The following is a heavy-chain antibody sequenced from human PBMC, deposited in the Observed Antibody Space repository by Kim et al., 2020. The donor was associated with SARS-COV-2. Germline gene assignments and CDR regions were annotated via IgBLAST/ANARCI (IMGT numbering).Heavy chain of an antibody. CDR2: IWYDGSNK. V-gene: IGHV3-33*06. CDR1: GSTFSSYG. CDR3: AKDTAMVGVFDY. D-gene: IGHD5-18*01. J-gene: IGHJ4*02. Sequence: GGSLRLSCAASGSTFSSYGMHWVRQAPGKGLEWVAVIWYDGSNKYYADSVKGRFTISRDTSKNTPYLQMNSLRAEDTAVYYCAKDTAMVGVFDYWGQGTL.